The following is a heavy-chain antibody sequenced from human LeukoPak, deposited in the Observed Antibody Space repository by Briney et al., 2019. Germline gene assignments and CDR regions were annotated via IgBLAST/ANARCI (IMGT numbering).Heavy chain of an antibody. V-gene: IGHV4-31*03. CDR3: ARGVVVRGLTDYFDY. D-gene: IGHD3-10*01. CDR1: GYSFSSGGYY. CDR2: MSYTDTT. J-gene: IGHJ4*02. Sequence: SETLSLTCTVSGYSFSSGGYYWSWIRQLPGKGLEWIGHMSYTDTTYSNPFLKSRVTISVDTSKNQFSLNLSSVTAADTAVYYCARGVVVRGLTDYFDYWGQGTLVTVSS.